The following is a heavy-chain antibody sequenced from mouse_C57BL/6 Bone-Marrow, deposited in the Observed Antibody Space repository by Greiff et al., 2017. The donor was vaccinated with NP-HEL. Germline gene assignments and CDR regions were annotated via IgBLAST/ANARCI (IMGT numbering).Heavy chain of an antibody. CDR2: ISYSGST. V-gene: IGHV3-8*01. CDR3: ARYASNYPYYYAMDY. D-gene: IGHD2-5*01. J-gene: IGHJ4*01. CDR1: GYSITSDY. Sequence: EVMLVESGPGLAKPSQTLSLTCSVPGYSITSDYWNWIRKFPGNKLEYMGYISYSGSTYYNPSLTRRISITRDTSKNQYYLQLNSVTTEDTATYVCARYASNYPYYYAMDYWGQGTSVTVSS.